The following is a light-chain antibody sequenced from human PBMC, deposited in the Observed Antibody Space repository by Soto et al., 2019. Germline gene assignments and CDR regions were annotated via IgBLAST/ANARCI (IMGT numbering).Light chain of an antibody. Sequence: IQLTQSPSSLSASVGDRVTVTCRSSQGISSDLAWYQHKPGKAPQLLIYSASTLQSGVPSRFSGSGSGTDFTLTISSLQPEDFATYYCQQVNSYPRTFGPGTKVDFK. CDR2: SAS. CDR3: QQVNSYPRT. V-gene: IGKV1-9*01. J-gene: IGKJ3*01. CDR1: QGISSD.